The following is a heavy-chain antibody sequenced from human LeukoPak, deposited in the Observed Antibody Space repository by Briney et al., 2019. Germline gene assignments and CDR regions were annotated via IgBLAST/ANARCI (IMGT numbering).Heavy chain of an antibody. Sequence: GGSLRLSCAASGFTFSSYSMNWVRQAPGKGLEWVSSISSSSSYIYYADSVKGRFTISRDNAKNSLYLQMNSLRAEDTAVYYCARIKEEFGEVDAFDIWGQGTVVAVSA. CDR1: GFTFSSYS. CDR3: ARIKEEFGEVDAFDI. CDR2: ISSSSSYI. V-gene: IGHV3-21*01. D-gene: IGHD3-10*01. J-gene: IGHJ3*02.